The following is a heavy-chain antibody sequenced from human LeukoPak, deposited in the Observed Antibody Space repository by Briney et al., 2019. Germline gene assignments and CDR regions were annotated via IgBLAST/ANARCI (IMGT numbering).Heavy chain of an antibody. CDR1: GGSIRSSYFY. V-gene: IGHV4-39*01. CDR2: IYDSGST. D-gene: IGHD3-10*01. Sequence: SETVCLTCTVSGGSIRSSYFYWGGVRQPPGKGLEWIGSIYDSGSTYYNPSLKSRVTISVDTSKNQFSLKLNSVPAADTAVYYCARHYGPWGQGTLVTVSS. CDR3: ARHYGP. J-gene: IGHJ5*02.